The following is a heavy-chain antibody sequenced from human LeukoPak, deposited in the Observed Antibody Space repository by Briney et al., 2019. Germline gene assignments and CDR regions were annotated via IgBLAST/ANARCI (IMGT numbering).Heavy chain of an antibody. Sequence: GGSLRLSCSASGFTFSSYAMHWVRQAPGKGLEYVSAISSNGGSTYYADSVEGRFTIFRDNSKNTLYLQMSSLRAEDTAVYYCVKDPGWQLQYEGAGAFDIWGQGTMVTVSS. V-gene: IGHV3-64D*06. D-gene: IGHD2-15*01. CDR2: ISSNGGST. CDR3: VKDPGWQLQYEGAGAFDI. J-gene: IGHJ3*02. CDR1: GFTFSSYA.